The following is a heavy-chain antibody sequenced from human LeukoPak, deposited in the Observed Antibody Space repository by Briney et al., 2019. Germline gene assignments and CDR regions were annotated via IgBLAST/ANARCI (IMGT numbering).Heavy chain of an antibody. CDR3: ASEGIAAAGYYFDY. D-gene: IGHD6-13*01. CDR1: VGTLSSYA. J-gene: IGHJ4*02. CDR2: IITILGIA. V-gene: IGHV1-69*04. Sequence: SVKVSCKASVGTLSSYAISWVRQAPGQGLEWMGRIITILGIANYVQKFQSRVTITADKSTSTAYMELSSLRSEDTAVYYCASEGIAAAGYYFDYWGQGTLVTVSS.